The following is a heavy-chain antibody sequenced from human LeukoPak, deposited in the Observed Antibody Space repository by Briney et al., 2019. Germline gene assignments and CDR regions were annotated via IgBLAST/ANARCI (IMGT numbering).Heavy chain of an antibody. D-gene: IGHD6-13*01. J-gene: IGHJ4*02. CDR1: GFTFSIYW. Sequence: GGSLRLSCEASGFTFSIYWMSWVRQAPGKGLEWVANIKRDGNEKFYVDSVKGRFTISRDDANNSLYLQMNGLRAEDTAVYYCARILAFSGSWGYFDYWGQGTLVTVSS. CDR2: IKRDGNEK. V-gene: IGHV3-7*05. CDR3: ARILAFSGSWGYFDY.